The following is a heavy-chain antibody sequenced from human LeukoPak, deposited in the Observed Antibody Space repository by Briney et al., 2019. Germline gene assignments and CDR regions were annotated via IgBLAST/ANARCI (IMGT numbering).Heavy chain of an antibody. CDR3: AKGGGAGGDYNPGAIFDY. CDR1: GGSLIGNH. Sequence: PSETLSLTCTVSGGSLIGNHWGWIRQPAGKGLEWIGRIYTSGSTYYNPSLKSRVTMSVDTSKNHFSLRLSSVTAADTAVYYCAKGGGAGGDYNPGAIFDYWRRGTLVTVSS. CDR2: IYTSGST. D-gene: IGHD1-26*01. J-gene: IGHJ4*02. V-gene: IGHV4-4*07.